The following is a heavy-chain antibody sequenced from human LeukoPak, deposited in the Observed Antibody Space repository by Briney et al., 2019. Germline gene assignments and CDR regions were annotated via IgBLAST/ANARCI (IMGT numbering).Heavy chain of an antibody. J-gene: IGHJ4*02. CDR2: IRSKAYGGTT. CDR3: MDLPYDDSPGIGY. V-gene: IGHV3-49*04. Sequence: PGGSLRLSCTVSGFTFGDYAMSWVRQAPGKGLEWVGFIRSKAYGGTTEYAASVKGRFTISRDDSKSIAYLQMNSLKTEDTAVYYCMDLPYDDSPGIGYWGQGTLVTVSS. CDR1: GFTFGDYA. D-gene: IGHD1-1*01.